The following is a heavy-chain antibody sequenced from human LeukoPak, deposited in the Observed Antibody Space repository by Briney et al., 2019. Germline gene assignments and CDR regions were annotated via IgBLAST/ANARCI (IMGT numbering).Heavy chain of an antibody. V-gene: IGHV3-66*01. CDR2: IYSGGST. CDR3: ARAGFVPTLDY. Sequence: GGSLRLSCAASGFTVSSNYMSWVRQAPGKGLEWVSVIYSGGSTYYADSVKGRFTISRDNSKNTLYLQMNSLRAEDTAVYYCARAGFVPTLDYWGQGTLVTVSS. D-gene: IGHD6-6*01. J-gene: IGHJ4*02. CDR1: GFTVSSNY.